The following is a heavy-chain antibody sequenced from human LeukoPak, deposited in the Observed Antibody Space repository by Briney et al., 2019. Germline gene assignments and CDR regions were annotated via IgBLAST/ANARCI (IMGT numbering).Heavy chain of an antibody. D-gene: IGHD6-13*01. J-gene: IGHJ5*02. CDR3: ARHEGYSSSWYGPPPGNWFDP. V-gene: IGHV4-39*01. CDR1: GGSISISSYY. CDR2: IYYSGST. Sequence: ETLSLTCTVSGGSISISSYYWGWIRQPPGKGLEWIGSIYYSGSTYYNPSLKSRVTISVDTSKNQFSLKLSSVTAADTAVYYCARHEGYSSSWYGPPPGNWFDPWGQGTLVTVSS.